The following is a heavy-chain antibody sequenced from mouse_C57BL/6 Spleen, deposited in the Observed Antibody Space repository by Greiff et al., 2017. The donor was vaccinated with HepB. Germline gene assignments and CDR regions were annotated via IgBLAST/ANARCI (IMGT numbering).Heavy chain of an antibody. CDR3: ARDGLDY. D-gene: IGHD2-3*01. Sequence: VQLQQSGPELVKPGASVKLSCKASGYAFSSSWMNWVKQRPGKGLEWIGRIYPGDGDTNYNGKFKGKATLTADKSSSTAYMQLSSLTSEDSAVYFCARDGLDYWGQGTTLTVSS. CDR2: IYPGDGDT. CDR1: GYAFSSSW. V-gene: IGHV1-82*01. J-gene: IGHJ2*01.